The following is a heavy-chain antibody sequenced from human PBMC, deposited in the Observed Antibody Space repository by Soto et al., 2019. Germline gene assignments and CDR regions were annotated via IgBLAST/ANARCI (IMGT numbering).Heavy chain of an antibody. CDR3: ATSPAVIWGSYRNGLFYMDV. Sequence: GASVKVSCKASGYTFTSYGISWVRQAPGQVLEWMGWISAYNGNTNYAQKLQGRVTMTTDTSTSTAYMELRSLRSDDTAVYYCATSPAVIWGSYRNGLFYMDVWGKGTTVTVSS. D-gene: IGHD3-16*02. CDR2: ISAYNGNT. CDR1: GYTFTSYG. J-gene: IGHJ6*03. V-gene: IGHV1-18*01.